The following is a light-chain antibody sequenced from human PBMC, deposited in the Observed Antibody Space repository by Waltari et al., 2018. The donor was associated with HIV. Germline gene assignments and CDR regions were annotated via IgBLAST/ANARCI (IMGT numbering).Light chain of an antibody. CDR2: RDS. V-gene: IGLV3-9*01. CDR1: NIGSKN. CDR3: QVWDSSTHVV. J-gene: IGLJ2*01. Sequence: SYELTQPLSVSVALRQTARIPCGGNNIGSKNVHWYQQKPGQAPVLVIYRDSNRPSGIPERFSGSNSGNTATLTISRAQAGDEADYYCQVWDSSTHVVFGGGTKLTVL.